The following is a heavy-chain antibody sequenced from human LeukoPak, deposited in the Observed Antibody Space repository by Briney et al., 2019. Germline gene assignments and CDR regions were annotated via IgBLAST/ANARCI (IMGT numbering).Heavy chain of an antibody. CDR3: ARDAVAGNDY. CDR1: GFTFSSYS. D-gene: IGHD6-19*01. Sequence: GGSLRLSCAASGFTFSSYSMNWVRQAPGQGLEWVSSISSSSSYIYYADSVKGRFTISRDNAKNSLYLQMNSLRAEDTAVYYCARDAVAGNDYWGQGTLVTVSS. CDR2: ISSSSSYI. V-gene: IGHV3-21*01. J-gene: IGHJ4*02.